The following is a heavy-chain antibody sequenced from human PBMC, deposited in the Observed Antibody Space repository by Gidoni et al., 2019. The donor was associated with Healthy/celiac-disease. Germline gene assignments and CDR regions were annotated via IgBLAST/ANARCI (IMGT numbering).Heavy chain of an antibody. Sequence: QVQLVESGGGVVQPGRSLRLSCAASAFTFSSYAMHWVRQAPGKGLEWVAVISYDGSNKYYADSVKGRFTISRDNSKNTLYLQMNSLRAEDTAVYYCARDATITMVRGVIVYYYGMDVWGQGTTVTVSS. CDR3: ARDATITMVRGVIVYYYGMDV. CDR1: AFTFSSYA. CDR2: ISYDGSNK. D-gene: IGHD3-10*01. V-gene: IGHV3-30-3*01. J-gene: IGHJ6*02.